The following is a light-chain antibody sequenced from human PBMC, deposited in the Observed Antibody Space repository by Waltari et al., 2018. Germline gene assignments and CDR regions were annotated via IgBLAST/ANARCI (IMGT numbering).Light chain of an antibody. CDR2: EVS. V-gene: IGLV2-14*01. CDR3: TSYTPGNFGV. Sequence: QSVLTPPASVSGSPGQSIAISCTGTSSDVGGYNYVSWYQQHPAKLPKLIFSEVSNRPAAVSYRFSGSKFGNTASLTITGLEAEEESAYSSTSYTPGNFGVFGGRTKLTV. CDR1: SSDVGGYNY. J-gene: IGLJ3*02.